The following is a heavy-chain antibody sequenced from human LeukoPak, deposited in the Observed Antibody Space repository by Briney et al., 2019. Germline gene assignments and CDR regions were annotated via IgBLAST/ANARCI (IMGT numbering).Heavy chain of an antibody. V-gene: IGHV3-21*01. CDR2: ISSSSSYI. CDR3: ARDSYDFWSGYVGSYYYMDV. Sequence: GGSLRLSCAASGLTFSSYSMTWVRQAPGKGLEWVSSISSSSSYIYYADSVKGRFTISRDNAKNSLYLQMNSLRAEDTAVYYCARDSYDFWSGYVGSYYYMDVWGKGTTVTVSS. D-gene: IGHD3-3*01. J-gene: IGHJ6*03. CDR1: GLTFSSYS.